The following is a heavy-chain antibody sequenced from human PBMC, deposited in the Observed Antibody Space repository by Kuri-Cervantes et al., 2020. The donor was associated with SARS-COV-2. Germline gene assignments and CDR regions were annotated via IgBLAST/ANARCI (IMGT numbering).Heavy chain of an antibody. CDR2: INPNSGGT. CDR3: ARDRYCSSTSCSYWFDP. V-gene: IGHV1-2*02. Sequence: ASVKVSCKVSGYTLTELSMHWVRQAPGKGLEWMGWINPNSGGTNYAQKFQGRVTMTRDTSISTAYMELSRLRSDDTAVYYCARDRYCSSTSCSYWFDPWGQGTLVTVSS. CDR1: GYTLTELS. J-gene: IGHJ5*02. D-gene: IGHD2-2*01.